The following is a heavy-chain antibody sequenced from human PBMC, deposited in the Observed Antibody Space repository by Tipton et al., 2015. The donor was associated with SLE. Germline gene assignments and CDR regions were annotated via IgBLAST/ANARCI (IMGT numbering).Heavy chain of an antibody. J-gene: IGHJ4*02. D-gene: IGHD2-15*01. CDR1: GASISSHY. CDR3: ARNKATPDH. CDR2: MYYSGSA. V-gene: IGHV4-59*11. Sequence: TLSLTCTVSGASISSHYWSWIRQPPGKGLEWIGYMYYSGSAHYNPSLRNRVTMSLDTSKNQFSLKLSSVTAADTAMYYCARNKATPDHWGQGTLATVSS.